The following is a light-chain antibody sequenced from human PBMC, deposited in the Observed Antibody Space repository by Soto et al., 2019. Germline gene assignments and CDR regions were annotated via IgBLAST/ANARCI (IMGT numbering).Light chain of an antibody. CDR1: QNLHSF. J-gene: IGKJ5*01. V-gene: IGKV3-11*01. Sequence: EIVLTQSPATLSVSPGERVTLSCRASQNLHSFLNWYQQRPGQAPRPLIYDGSKRAAGVPDRISGDVSGTDYTLPISSLEPEDFAVYYCQQRTRWPMTFRQGTRLEI. CDR2: DGS. CDR3: QQRTRWPMT.